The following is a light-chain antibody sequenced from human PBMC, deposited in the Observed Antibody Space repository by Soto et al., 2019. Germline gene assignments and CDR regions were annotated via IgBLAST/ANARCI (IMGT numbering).Light chain of an antibody. CDR2: GAS. J-gene: IGKJ1*01. CDR3: QQYHHWPAT. Sequence: EIVMTQSPATLSVSPGERATLSCRASQTVSSNLAWYQQKVGQAPGLLIHGASTRATDIPARFSGSGSGTEFTLTISSLQSEDFAVYYCQQYHHWPATFGQGTKVEVK. V-gene: IGKV3-15*01. CDR1: QTVSSN.